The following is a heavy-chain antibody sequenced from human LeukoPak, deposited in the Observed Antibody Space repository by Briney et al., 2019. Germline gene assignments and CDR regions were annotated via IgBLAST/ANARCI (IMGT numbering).Heavy chain of an antibody. CDR1: GFTFSGSA. CDR2: IRSKANSYAT. CDR3: TSRNSYSSGWYYYYGMDV. Sequence: PGGSLRLSCAASGFTFSGSAMHWVRQASGKGLEWVSRIRSKANSYATAYAASVKGRFTISRDDSKNTAYLQMNSLKTEDTAVYYCTSRNSYSSGWYYYYGMDVWGQGTTVTVSS. D-gene: IGHD6-19*01. V-gene: IGHV3-73*01. J-gene: IGHJ6*02.